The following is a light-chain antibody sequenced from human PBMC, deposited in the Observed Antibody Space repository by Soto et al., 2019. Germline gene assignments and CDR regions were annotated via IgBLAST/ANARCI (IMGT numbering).Light chain of an antibody. CDR1: NTDIGGYNY. Sequence: QSVLTQPPSASGSPGQSVTISCTGTNTDIGGYNYVTWYQQYPGKAPKVIIYEVTKRPAGVPARFSGSRSGNTASLTVSGLQAEDEPDYYCSSYAGSNVWVFGGGTQLTVL. J-gene: IGLJ3*02. CDR2: EVT. CDR3: SSYAGSNVWV. V-gene: IGLV2-8*01.